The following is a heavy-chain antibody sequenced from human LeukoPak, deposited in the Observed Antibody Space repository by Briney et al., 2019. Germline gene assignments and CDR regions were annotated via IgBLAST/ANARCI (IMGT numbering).Heavy chain of an antibody. CDR1: GGSISSYY. CDR2: IYYSGST. D-gene: IGHD3-10*01. J-gene: IGHJ5*02. V-gene: IGHV4-59*01. CDR3: ARDRGESGFDP. Sequence: SETLSLTCAVYGGSISSYYWSWIRQPPGKGLEWIGYIYYSGSTNYNPSLKSRVTISVDTSKNQFSLKLSSVTAADTAVYYCARDRGESGFDPWGQGTLVTVSS.